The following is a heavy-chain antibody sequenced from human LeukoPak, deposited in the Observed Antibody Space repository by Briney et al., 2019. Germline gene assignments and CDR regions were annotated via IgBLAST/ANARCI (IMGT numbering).Heavy chain of an antibody. Sequence: XXIGYIYYSGSTNCNPSLKSRVTISVDTSKNQCSLKLSSVTAADTAVYYCARQGGGFWYFDLWGRGTLVTVSS. D-gene: IGHD6-25*01. V-gene: IGHV4-59*08. CDR2: IYYSGST. J-gene: IGHJ2*01. CDR3: ARQGGGFWYFDL.